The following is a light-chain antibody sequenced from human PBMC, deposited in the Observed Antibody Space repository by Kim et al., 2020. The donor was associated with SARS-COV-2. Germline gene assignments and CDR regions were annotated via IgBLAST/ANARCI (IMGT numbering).Light chain of an antibody. CDR1: QSVSSY. J-gene: IGKJ5*01. CDR3: QQRSNWLSIT. Sequence: SPGERATLSCRASQSVSSYLAWYQQKPGQAPGLLIYEASNRATGIPARFSGSGSGTDFTLTISSLEPEDFAVYYCQQRSNWLSITFGQGTRLEIK. V-gene: IGKV3-11*01. CDR2: EAS.